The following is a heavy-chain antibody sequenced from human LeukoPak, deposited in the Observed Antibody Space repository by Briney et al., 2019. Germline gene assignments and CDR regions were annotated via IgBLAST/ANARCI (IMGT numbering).Heavy chain of an antibody. J-gene: IGHJ5*02. Sequence: SETLSLTCTVSGGSISPYYWNWIRQPPGKRLEWIGHIYYSGSPAYNPSLKSRVTISVDTSKNQFSLKLSSVTAADTAVYYCARHGVNYDILTGYYNWFDPWGQGTLVTVSS. CDR1: GGSISPYY. CDR3: ARHGVNYDILTGYYNWFDP. D-gene: IGHD3-9*01. V-gene: IGHV4-59*08. CDR2: IYYSGSP.